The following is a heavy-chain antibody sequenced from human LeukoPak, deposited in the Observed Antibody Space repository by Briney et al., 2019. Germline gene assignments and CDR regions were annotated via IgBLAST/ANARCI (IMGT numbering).Heavy chain of an antibody. V-gene: IGHV3-33*01. J-gene: IGHJ3*02. Sequence: GGSLRLSCAASGFTFSSYGMHWVRQAPGKGLEWVAVIWYDGSNKYYADSVKGRFTISRDNSKNTLYLQMNSLRAEDTAVYYCASVTGRYQDTFDIWGQGTLVTVSS. CDR2: IWYDGSNK. D-gene: IGHD1-26*01. CDR3: ASVTGRYQDTFDI. CDR1: GFTFSSYG.